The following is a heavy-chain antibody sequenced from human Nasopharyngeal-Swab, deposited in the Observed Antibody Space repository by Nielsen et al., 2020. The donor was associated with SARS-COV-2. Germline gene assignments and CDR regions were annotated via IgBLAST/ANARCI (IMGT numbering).Heavy chain of an antibody. D-gene: IGHD3-10*01. V-gene: IGHV3-21*01. Sequence: GASLKISCAASGFTFSCYIMNWVRQAPGKGLEWVSSISSSASYIYYADSVKGRFTISRDNAKNSLYLQMNSLRAEDTAVYYCASARDYYGSGSYDYWGQGALVTVSS. CDR2: ISSSASYI. CDR3: ASARDYYGSGSYDY. CDR1: GFTFSCYI. J-gene: IGHJ4*02.